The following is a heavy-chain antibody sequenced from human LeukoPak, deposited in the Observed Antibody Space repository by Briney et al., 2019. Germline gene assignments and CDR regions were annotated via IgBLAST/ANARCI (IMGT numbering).Heavy chain of an antibody. CDR3: AREGLGELTLDY. V-gene: IGHV1-18*01. CDR1: GYTFTSYG. D-gene: IGHD3-16*01. J-gene: IGHJ4*02. Sequence: VASVKVSCKASGYTFTSYGISWVRQAPGQGLEWMGWISTYNGDTNYAQKLQGRVIMTTDTSTNTAYMELRSLRSDDTAVYYCAREGLGELTLDYWGQGTLVTVSS. CDR2: ISTYNGDT.